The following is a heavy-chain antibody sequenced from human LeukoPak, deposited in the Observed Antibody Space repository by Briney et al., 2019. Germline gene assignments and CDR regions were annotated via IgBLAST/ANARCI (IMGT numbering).Heavy chain of an antibody. Sequence: GGSLRLSCAASGFTVSSNYMSWVRQAPGKGLEWVSVIYSGGSTYYADSVKGRFTISRDDSKNTLYLQMNSLRAEDTAVYYCARDRGEYEWDVWGKGTTVTVSS. J-gene: IGHJ6*04. CDR3: ARDRGEYEWDV. CDR2: IYSGGST. D-gene: IGHD2-2*01. V-gene: IGHV3-53*01. CDR1: GFTVSSNY.